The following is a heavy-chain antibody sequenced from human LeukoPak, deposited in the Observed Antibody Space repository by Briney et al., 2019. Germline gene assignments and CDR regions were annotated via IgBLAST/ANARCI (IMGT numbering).Heavy chain of an antibody. CDR2: IRTSGHAI. J-gene: IGHJ4*02. D-gene: IGHD3-22*01. Sequence: QTGGSLRLSCAASGFTFSNYNINWVRQAPGKGLEWVSYIRTSGHAIFYADSVKGRFTISRDNAKNSLFLRMNSLRDEDTAVYYCARVPLYARSGYYFDYWGLGTLVTVSS. V-gene: IGHV3-48*02. CDR3: ARVPLYARSGYYFDY. CDR1: GFTFSNYN.